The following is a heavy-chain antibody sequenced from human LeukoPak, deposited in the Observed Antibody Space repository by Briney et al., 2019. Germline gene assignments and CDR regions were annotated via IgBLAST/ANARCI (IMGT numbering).Heavy chain of an antibody. V-gene: IGHV3-48*01. J-gene: IGHJ4*02. CDR2: ISSSSSTI. D-gene: IGHD5-24*01. CDR1: GFTFSSYS. CDR3: ARGSRDGYTD. Sequence: GGSLRLSCAASGFTFSSYSMNWVRQAPGEGLEWASYISSSSSTIYYADSVKGRFTISRDNAKNSLYLQMNSLRAEDTAVYYCARGSRDGYTDWGQGTLVTVSS.